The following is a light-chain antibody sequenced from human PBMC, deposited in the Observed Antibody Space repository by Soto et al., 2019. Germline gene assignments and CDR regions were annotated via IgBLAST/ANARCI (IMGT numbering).Light chain of an antibody. CDR1: SSNIGDNS. CDR2: DNN. CDR3: ATWDSALSAGV. J-gene: IGLJ3*02. V-gene: IGLV1-51*01. Sequence: QSVLTQPPSMSAAPGQMVAISCSGTSSNIGDNSVSWYQHFPGTAPKVLIYDNNRRPSGIPDRFSGSKSGTSATLTIIGLQTADEADYYCATWDSALSAGVFGGGTKVTVL.